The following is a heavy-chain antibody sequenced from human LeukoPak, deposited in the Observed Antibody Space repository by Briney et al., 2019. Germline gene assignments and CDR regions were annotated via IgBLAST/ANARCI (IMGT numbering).Heavy chain of an antibody. CDR1: GFTFDDYA. CDR2: ISWNSGSI. J-gene: IGHJ4*02. CDR3: AKGAGYSGYDATTPFDY. V-gene: IGHV3-9*01. D-gene: IGHD5-12*01. Sequence: PGGSLRLSCAASGFTFDDYAMHWVRQAPGKGLEWVSRISWNSGSIGYADSVKGRFTISRDNAKNSLYLQMNSLRAEDTALYYCAKGAGYSGYDATTPFDYWGQGTLVTVSS.